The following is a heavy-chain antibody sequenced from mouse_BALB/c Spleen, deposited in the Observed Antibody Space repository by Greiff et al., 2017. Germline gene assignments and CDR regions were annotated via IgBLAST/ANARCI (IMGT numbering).Heavy chain of an antibody. J-gene: IGHJ3*01. D-gene: IGHD1-1*02. CDR1: GFTFSDFY. CDR3: ARDAYYGWFAY. Sequence: EVKLVESGGGLVQPGGSLRLSCATSGFTFSDFYMEWVRQPPGKRLEWIAASRNKANDYTTEYSASVKCRFIVSRDTSQSILYLQMNALRAEDTAIYYCARDAYYGWFAYWGQGTLVTVSA. CDR2: SRNKANDYTT. V-gene: IGHV7-1*02.